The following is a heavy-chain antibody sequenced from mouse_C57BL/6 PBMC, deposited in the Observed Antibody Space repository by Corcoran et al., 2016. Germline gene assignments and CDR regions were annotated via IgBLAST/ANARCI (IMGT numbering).Heavy chain of an antibody. V-gene: IGHV9-1*01. Sequence: QIPLVQSGPELKKPGETVKISCTASGYTFTEYPMHWVKQAPGKGFEWMGMIYTDTGEPTYAEELKGRFAFSPETSASTAYLQINSLKNEDAAAYFCVRAYESRAYWGQGTVVTVSA. CDR2: IYTDTGEP. J-gene: IGHJ3*01. D-gene: IGHD2-10*02. CDR1: GYTFTEYP. CDR3: VRAYESRAY.